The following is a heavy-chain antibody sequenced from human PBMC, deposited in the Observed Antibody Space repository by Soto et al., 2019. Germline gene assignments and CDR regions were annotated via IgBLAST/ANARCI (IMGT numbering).Heavy chain of an antibody. V-gene: IGHV3-30*18. D-gene: IGHD3-10*01. CDR1: GFTFSSYG. CDR3: AEVRIRFGELGSFDY. Sequence: GGSLRLSCAASGFTFSSYGMHWVRQAPGKGLEWVAVISYDGSNKYYADSVKGRFTISRDNSKNTLYLQMNSLRAEDTAVYYCAEVRIRFGELGSFDYWGQGTLVTVSS. J-gene: IGHJ4*02. CDR2: ISYDGSNK.